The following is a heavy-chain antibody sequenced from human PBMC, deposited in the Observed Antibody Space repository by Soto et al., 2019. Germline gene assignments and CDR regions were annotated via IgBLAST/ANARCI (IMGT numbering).Heavy chain of an antibody. CDR2: ISWNSGSI. D-gene: IGHD1-26*01. V-gene: IGHV3-9*01. Sequence: GGSLRLSCAASGFTFDDYAMHWVRQAPGKGLEWVSGISWNSGSIGYADSVKGRFTISRDNAKNSLYLQMNSLRAEDTAFYYCAKDIKKLRAYYYLYSGMDDWGQGTPVTVSS. CDR1: GFTFDDYA. CDR3: AKDIKKLRAYYYLYSGMDD. J-gene: IGHJ6*02.